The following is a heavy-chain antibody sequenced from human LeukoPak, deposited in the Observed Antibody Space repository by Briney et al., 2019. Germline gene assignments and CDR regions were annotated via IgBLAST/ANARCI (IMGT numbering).Heavy chain of an antibody. CDR2: ISASGGST. J-gene: IGHJ4*02. V-gene: IGHV3-23*01. D-gene: IGHD4-17*01. CDR1: GFTFSSYA. Sequence: PGGSLRLSCAASGFTFSSYAMSWVRQAPGKGLEWVSAISASGGSTYYADSVKGRFTISRDNSQNTLYLQVNSLRAEDTAVYYCAKDPLGYGDYGYFDYWGQGTLVTVSS. CDR3: AKDPLGYGDYGYFDY.